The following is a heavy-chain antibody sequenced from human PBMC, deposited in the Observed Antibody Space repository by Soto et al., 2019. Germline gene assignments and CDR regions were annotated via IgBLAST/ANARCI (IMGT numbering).Heavy chain of an antibody. D-gene: IGHD3-22*01. J-gene: IGHJ5*02. CDR1: GYTFTSYG. V-gene: IGHV1-18*01. CDR2: ISAYNGNT. CDR3: AREGYYDSSGSNWFDP. Sequence: ASVKVSCKASGYTFTSYGISWVRQAPGQGLEWMGWISAYNGNTNYAQKLQGRVTMTTDTSTSTAYMELRSLRSDDTAVYYCAREGYYDSSGSNWFDPWGQGTLVTSPQ.